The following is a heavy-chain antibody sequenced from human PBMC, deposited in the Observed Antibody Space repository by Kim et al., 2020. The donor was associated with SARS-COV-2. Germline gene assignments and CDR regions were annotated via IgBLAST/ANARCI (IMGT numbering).Heavy chain of an antibody. D-gene: IGHD3-22*01. CDR1: GFTFSSYA. CDR2: ISYDGSNK. CDR3: ARDGYYYDSSGYYTHYYYYGMDV. Sequence: GGSLRLSCAASGFTFSSYAMHWVRQAPGKGLEWVAVISYDGSNKYYADSVKGRFTISRDNSKNTLYLQMNSLRAEDTAVYYCARDGYYYDSSGYYTHYYYYGMDVWGQGTTVTVSS. V-gene: IGHV3-30*04. J-gene: IGHJ6*02.